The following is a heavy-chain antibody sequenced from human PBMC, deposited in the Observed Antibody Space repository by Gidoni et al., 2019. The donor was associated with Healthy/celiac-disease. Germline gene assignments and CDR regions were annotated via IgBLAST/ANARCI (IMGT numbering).Heavy chain of an antibody. V-gene: IGHV4-39*01. CDR1: GGSISRRSYY. CDR3: ARHVPPGTRRGGMDV. D-gene: IGHD2-2*01. CDR2: IYYSGST. J-gene: IGHJ6*02. Sequence: QLQLQESGPGLVKPSETLSLPCTVSGGSISRRSYYWGWIRQPPGKGLEWIGSIYYSGSTYDNPSLKSRVTISVDTSKNQFSLKLSSVTAADTAVYYCARHVPPGTRRGGMDVWGQGTTVTVSS.